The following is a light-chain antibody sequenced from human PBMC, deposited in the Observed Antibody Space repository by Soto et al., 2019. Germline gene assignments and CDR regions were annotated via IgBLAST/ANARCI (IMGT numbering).Light chain of an antibody. CDR1: ERIYSAY. Sequence: EVVLTQSPGTLSLSRGERATLSCRASERIYSAYLGWYQQKPGQAPRLLIYGTSSRATGIPDRFSGSGSGTDFTLTISSLEPEDFAVYYCQQRSNWPPTFGQGTKVDIK. J-gene: IGKJ1*01. V-gene: IGKV3D-20*02. CDR2: GTS. CDR3: QQRSNWPPT.